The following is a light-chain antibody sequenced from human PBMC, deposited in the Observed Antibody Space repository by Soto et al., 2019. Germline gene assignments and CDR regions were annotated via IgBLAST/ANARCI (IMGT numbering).Light chain of an antibody. CDR3: CSYAGSYNYI. J-gene: IGLJ1*01. Sequence: QSALTQPRSVSGSPGQSVTISCTGTSSDVGGYNYVSWYQQHPGKAPKLMIYDVSKRPSGVPDRFSGSKSGNTASLTISGLQAEDEAAYYCCSYAGSYNYIFGNGTKVTVL. CDR1: SSDVGGYNY. V-gene: IGLV2-11*01. CDR2: DVS.